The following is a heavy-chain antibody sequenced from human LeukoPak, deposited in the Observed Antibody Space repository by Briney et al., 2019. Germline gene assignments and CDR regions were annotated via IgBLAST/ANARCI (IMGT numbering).Heavy chain of an antibody. D-gene: IGHD6-19*01. Sequence: ASVKVSCKVSGYTLNELSMHWVRQAPGKGLEWMGGFDPEDGETIYAQKFQGRVTMTEDTSTDTAYMELSSLRSEDTAVYYCASLPPAVAGTLYFDYWGQGTLVTVSS. J-gene: IGHJ4*02. CDR2: FDPEDGET. CDR3: ASLPPAVAGTLYFDY. CDR1: GYTLNELS. V-gene: IGHV1-24*01.